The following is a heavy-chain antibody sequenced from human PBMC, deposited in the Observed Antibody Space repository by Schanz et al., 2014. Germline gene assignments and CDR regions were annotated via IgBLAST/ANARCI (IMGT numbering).Heavy chain of an antibody. J-gene: IGHJ4*02. CDR2: INPIGGST. CDR3: ARGSPENMIRGERGY. Sequence: QVQLVQSGAEVKKPGASVKVSCKASGYTFTSYGINWVRQAPGQGLEWMGIINPIGGSTTYAQKFRGAVTLTTDTSTDTAYLELTSLRSEDTAVYYCARGSPENMIRGERGYWGQGTLVTVAS. CDR1: GYTFTSYG. V-gene: IGHV1-46*03. D-gene: IGHD3-10*01.